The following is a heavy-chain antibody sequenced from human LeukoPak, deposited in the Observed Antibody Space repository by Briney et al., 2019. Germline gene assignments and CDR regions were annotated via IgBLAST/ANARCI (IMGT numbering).Heavy chain of an antibody. J-gene: IGHJ4*02. Sequence: GGSLRLSCAASGFTLSSYAMHWVRQAPGKGLEWVAVISYDGSNKYYADSVKGRFTISRDNSKNTLYLQMNSLRAEDTAVYYCARDQLPLITVTTYLVDYWGQGTLVTVSS. CDR3: ARDQLPLITVTTYLVDY. CDR1: GFTLSSYA. CDR2: ISYDGSNK. D-gene: IGHD4-17*01. V-gene: IGHV3-30*04.